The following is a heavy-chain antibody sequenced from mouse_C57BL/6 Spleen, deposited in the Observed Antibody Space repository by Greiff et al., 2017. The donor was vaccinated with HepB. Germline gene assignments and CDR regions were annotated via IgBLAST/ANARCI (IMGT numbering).Heavy chain of an antibody. V-gene: IGHV1-53*01. CDR3: ARSGDYYGSSPHYYAMDY. CDR2: INPSNGGT. J-gene: IGHJ4*01. CDR1: GYTFTSYW. D-gene: IGHD1-1*01. Sequence: QVQLKESGTELVKPGASVKLSCKASGYTFTSYWMHWVKQRPGQGLEWIGNINPSNGGTNYNEKFKSKATLTVDKSSSTAYMQLSSLTSEDSAVYYCARSGDYYGSSPHYYAMDYWGQGTSVTVSS.